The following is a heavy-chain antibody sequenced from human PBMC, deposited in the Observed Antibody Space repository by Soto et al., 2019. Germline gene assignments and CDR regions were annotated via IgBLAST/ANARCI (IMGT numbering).Heavy chain of an antibody. Sequence: PVGSLRLSCAASGFSFSSYGMHWVRQAPGKGLDWVAVIWYDGSNKYYAESVKGRFTISRDNSKNTLYVQMNSLTAEDTAVYYCARAQYTGSYFDACDVWGQGTMVTVSS. CDR1: GFSFSSYG. CDR2: IWYDGSNK. J-gene: IGHJ3*01. V-gene: IGHV3-33*03. CDR3: ARAQYTGSYFDACDV. D-gene: IGHD1-26*01.